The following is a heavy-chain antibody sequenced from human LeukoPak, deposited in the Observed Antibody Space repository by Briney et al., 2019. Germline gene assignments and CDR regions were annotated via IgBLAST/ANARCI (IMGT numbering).Heavy chain of an antibody. CDR3: AAIVGATQFDY. CDR1: GGTFSSYA. CDR2: IIPIFGTA. D-gene: IGHD1-26*01. Sequence: ASVKVSCKASGGTFSSYAISWVRQAPGQGLEWMGGIIPIFGTANYAQKFQGRVTITADESTSTAYMELSSLRSEDTAVYYCAAIVGATQFDYWGQGTLVTVSS. V-gene: IGHV1-69*13. J-gene: IGHJ4*02.